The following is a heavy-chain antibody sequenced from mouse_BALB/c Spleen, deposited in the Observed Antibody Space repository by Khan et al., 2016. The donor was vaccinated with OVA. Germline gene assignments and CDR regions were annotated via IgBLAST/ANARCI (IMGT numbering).Heavy chain of an antibody. V-gene: IGHV6-6*02. Sequence: EVKLEESGGGLVQPGGSMKLSCVASGFTFSNYWMNWVRQSPEKGLEWVAEIRLKSNNYATHYAESVKGRFTISRDDAKSSVYLQMNNLTAEDTGIYYCPLPPWFAYWGQGTLVTVSA. CDR3: PLPPWFAY. CDR2: IRLKSNNYAT. J-gene: IGHJ3*01. CDR1: GFTFSNYW.